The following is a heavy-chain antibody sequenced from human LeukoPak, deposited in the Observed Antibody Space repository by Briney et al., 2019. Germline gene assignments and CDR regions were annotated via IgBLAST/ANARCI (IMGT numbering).Heavy chain of an antibody. CDR1: GYRVTSNW. CDR2: IYPGYSDV. CDR3: ARQLRGWEYVWGSYRPFDY. D-gene: IGHD3-16*02. V-gene: IGHV5-51*01. Sequence: GESLKISFKISGYRVTSNWIGWVRQVPGKGLELMGLIYPGYSDVKYSPSFQGQVTFSVNASISTAYLQLSGLRASDTAIYYCARQLRGWEYVWGSYRPFDYWGQGTLVTVSS. J-gene: IGHJ4*02.